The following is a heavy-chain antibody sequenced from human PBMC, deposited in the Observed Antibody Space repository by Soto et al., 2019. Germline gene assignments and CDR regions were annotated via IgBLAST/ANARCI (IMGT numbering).Heavy chain of an antibody. CDR1: GYTFISHG. D-gene: IGHD2-15*01. V-gene: IGHV1-18*04. CDR2: ISGKNGNT. J-gene: IGHJ6*02. Sequence: QVQLVQSGVEVKKPGASVKVSCKASGYTFISHGISGVRQAPGQGLEWMGWISGKNGNTNYEQKLQGRVTLTTDTSTSTAYMELRSLRSDDTAVYYCARVSSSIVVVPDYGMDVWGQGTTVTVSS. CDR3: ARVSSSIVVVPDYGMDV.